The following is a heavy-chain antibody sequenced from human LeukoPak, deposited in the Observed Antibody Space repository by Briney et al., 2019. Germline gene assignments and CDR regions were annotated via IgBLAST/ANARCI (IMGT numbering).Heavy chain of an antibody. CDR1: GFIFRNFG. J-gene: IGHJ5*02. CDR2: ISDVVAHT. V-gene: IGHV3-23*01. Sequence: GESLRLSCAASGFIFRNFGMSWIRQAPGKGLEWVSHISDVVAHTWYADSVKGRFIISRDNSNIRVFLQMNSLRPEDTALYYCAKDNYGGVYASWGQGTLVTVSS. CDR3: AKDNYGGVYAS. D-gene: IGHD3-16*01.